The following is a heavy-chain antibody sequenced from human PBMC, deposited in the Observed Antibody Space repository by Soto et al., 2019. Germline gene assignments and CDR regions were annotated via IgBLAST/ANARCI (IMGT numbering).Heavy chain of an antibody. CDR3: AHRPNCWSTSCFYFAY. J-gene: IGHJ4*02. CDR2: VYWDGEK. V-gene: IGHV2-5*02. D-gene: IGHD2-2*01. Sequence: QITLKESGPTLVKPTQTLTLTCTFSGFSLSTSGVGVGWVRQPPETAQEWLALVYWDGEKRYSPSLKSRLTITKDISKNQVVLTMTNVDPVDTATYYCAHRPNCWSTSCFYFAYWGQGILVTVSS. CDR1: GFSLSTSGVG.